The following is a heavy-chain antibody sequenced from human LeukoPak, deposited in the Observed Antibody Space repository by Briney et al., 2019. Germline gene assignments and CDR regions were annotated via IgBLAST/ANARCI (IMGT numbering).Heavy chain of an antibody. CDR2: ISSSSSYI. D-gene: IGHD3-22*01. V-gene: IGHV3-21*01. Sequence: PGGSLRLSCAASGFTFSSYSMNWVRQAPGEGLEWVSSISSSSSYIYYADSVKGRFTISRDNAKNSLYLQMNSLRAEDTAVYYCARDQDDSSGYYLFGYWGQGTLVTVSS. CDR1: GFTFSSYS. CDR3: ARDQDDSSGYYLFGY. J-gene: IGHJ4*02.